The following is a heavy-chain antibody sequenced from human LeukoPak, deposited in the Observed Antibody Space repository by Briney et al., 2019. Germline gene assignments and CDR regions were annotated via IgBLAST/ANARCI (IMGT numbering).Heavy chain of an antibody. CDR3: ARDRGYSYGYRYYYYGMDV. J-gene: IGHJ6*02. D-gene: IGHD5-18*01. CDR1: GYTFTGYY. CDR2: INPNSGGT. Sequence: GASVKVSCKASGYTFTGYYMHWVRQAPGQGLEWMGWINPNSGGTNYAQKFQGWVTMTRDTSISTAYTELSRLRSDDTAVYYCARDRGYSYGYRYYYYGMDVWGQGTTVTVSS. V-gene: IGHV1-2*04.